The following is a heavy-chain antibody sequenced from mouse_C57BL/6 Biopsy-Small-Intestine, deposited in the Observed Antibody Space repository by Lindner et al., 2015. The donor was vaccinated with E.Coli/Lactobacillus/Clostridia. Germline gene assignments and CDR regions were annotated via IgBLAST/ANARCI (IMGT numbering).Heavy chain of an antibody. V-gene: IGHV1-82*01. CDR2: IYIGNGYT. D-gene: IGHD1-1*01. Sequence: VQLQESGPELVKPGASVKISCKASGYAFSSSWMNWVKQRPGKGLEWIGYIYIGNGYTEYNEKFKGKATLTSDTSSNTAYMQLSSLTSEDSAVYYCAREGLGYGSSSWFAYWGQGTLVTVSA. CDR3: AREGLGYGSSSWFAY. CDR1: GYAFSSSW. J-gene: IGHJ3*01.